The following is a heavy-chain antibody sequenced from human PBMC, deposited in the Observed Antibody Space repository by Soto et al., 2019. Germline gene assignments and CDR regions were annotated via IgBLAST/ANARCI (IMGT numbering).Heavy chain of an antibody. CDR2: IIPIFGTA. J-gene: IGHJ6*03. CDR3: ARESGGATATLDYYYFYMDV. D-gene: IGHD5-12*01. CDR1: GGTFSSYA. Sequence: SVKVSCKASGGTFSSYAISWVRQAPGQGLEWLGGIIPIFGTANYAQKFQGRVTITADESTSTAYMELSSLRSEDTAVYYCARESGGATATLDYYYFYMDVWGKGTTVTVSS. V-gene: IGHV1-69*13.